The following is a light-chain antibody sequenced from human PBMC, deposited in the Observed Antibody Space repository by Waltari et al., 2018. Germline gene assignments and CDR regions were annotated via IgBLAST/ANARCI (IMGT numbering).Light chain of an antibody. V-gene: IGLV2-14*01. CDR1: HTDAGASNY. J-gene: IGLJ1*01. CDR2: DVS. CDR3: GSYTTSNTHV. Sequence: QSALTQSASVSGSPGQSITISCTGSHTDAGASNYVSWSQQHPGKYPKVFIFDVSRRPAGVSTRFPGSKSGNTASLAISGLEPEDEADYYCGSYTTSNTHVFGTGTRVSVL.